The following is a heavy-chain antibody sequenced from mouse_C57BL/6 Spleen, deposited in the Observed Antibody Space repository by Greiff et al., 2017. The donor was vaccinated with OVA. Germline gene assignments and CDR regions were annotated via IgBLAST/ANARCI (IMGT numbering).Heavy chain of an antibody. Sequence: QVQLQQPGAELVKPGASVKLSCKASGYTFTSYWMHWVKQRPGQGIEWIGMIHPNSGSTNYNEKFKSKATLTVDKSSSTAYMQLSSLTSEDSAVYYCARSGSTKYYFDYWGQGTTLTVSS. D-gene: IGHD1-3*01. CDR1: GYTFTSYW. CDR3: ARSGSTKYYFDY. CDR2: IHPNSGST. V-gene: IGHV1-64*01. J-gene: IGHJ2*01.